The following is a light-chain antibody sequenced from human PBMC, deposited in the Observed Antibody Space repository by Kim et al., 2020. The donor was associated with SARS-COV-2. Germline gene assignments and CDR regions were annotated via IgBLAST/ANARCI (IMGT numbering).Light chain of an antibody. V-gene: IGKV2-28*01. CDR1: QSLLHSNGNNY. CDR2: MAY. J-gene: IGKJ4*01. CDR3: MQARQTPLT. Sequence: DIVVTQSPLFLPVTPGEPASISCRSSQSLLHSNGNNYLDLYVQRPGQSPQLLSYMAYNRASGVPDRFSGSGSGTDFTLKINRVEAEDVGVYYCMQARQTPLTFGGGTKVDIK.